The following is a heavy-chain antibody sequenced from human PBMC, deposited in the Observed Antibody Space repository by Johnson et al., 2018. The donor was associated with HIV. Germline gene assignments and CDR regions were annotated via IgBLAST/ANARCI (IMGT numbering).Heavy chain of an antibody. D-gene: IGHD6-13*01. CDR2: IGTAGDT. Sequence: VQLVESGGGLVQPGGSLRVSCAASGFTVRSNYMSWVRQAPGKGLEWVSAIGTAGDTYYPGSVKGRFTISRENAKNSLYLQMNSLRAGDTAVYYCARGGAAAGGAFDIWGQGTMVTVSS. CDR3: ARGGAAAGGAFDI. V-gene: IGHV3-13*01. CDR1: GFTVRSNY. J-gene: IGHJ3*02.